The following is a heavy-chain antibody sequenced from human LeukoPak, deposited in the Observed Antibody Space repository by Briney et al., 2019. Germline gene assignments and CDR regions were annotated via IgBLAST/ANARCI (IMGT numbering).Heavy chain of an antibody. J-gene: IGHJ4*02. V-gene: IGHV1-18*01. CDR2: ISAYNGNT. CDR1: GYTFTSYG. D-gene: IGHD2-15*01. CDR3: ARPYCSGGSCYPYYFDY. Sequence: VASVKVSCKASGYTFTSYGISWVRQAPGQGLEWMGWISAYNGNTNYAQKLQGRVTMTTDTSTSTAYMELRSLRSDDTAVYYCARPYCSGGSCYPYYFDYWGQGTLVTVSS.